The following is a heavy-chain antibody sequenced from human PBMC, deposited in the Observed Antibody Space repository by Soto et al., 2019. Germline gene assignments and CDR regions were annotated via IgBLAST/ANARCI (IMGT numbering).Heavy chain of an antibody. J-gene: IGHJ4*02. V-gene: IGHV1-18*04. D-gene: IGHD2-21*01. CDR1: GYTFSGYS. CDR3: ARVDRSTLWTFDY. Sequence: ASVKVSCKASGYTFSGYSISWVRQAPGQGLEWVGWISPKNGNTNTAQKFQGRVTMTTHTSTRTAYMELTSLKFYDTAIYFFARVDRSTLWTFDYWGQGTQVTVSS. CDR2: ISPKNGNT.